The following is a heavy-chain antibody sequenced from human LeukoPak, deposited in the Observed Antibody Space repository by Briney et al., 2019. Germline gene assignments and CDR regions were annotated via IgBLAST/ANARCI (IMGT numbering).Heavy chain of an antibody. CDR1: GFTFGDYA. D-gene: IGHD6-19*01. Sequence: PGRSLRLSCTASGFTFGDYAMSCFRQAPGKGLEWVGFIRSKAYGGTTEYAASVKGRFTISRDDSKSIAYLQMNSLKTEDTAVYYCTRDGDSSGLYFDYWGQGTLVTVSS. CDR3: TRDGDSSGLYFDY. J-gene: IGHJ4*02. CDR2: IRSKAYGGTT. V-gene: IGHV3-49*03.